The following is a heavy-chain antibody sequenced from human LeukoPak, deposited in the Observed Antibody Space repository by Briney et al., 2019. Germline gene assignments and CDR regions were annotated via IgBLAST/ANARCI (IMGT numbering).Heavy chain of an antibody. CDR1: SDSISSGDW. V-gene: IGHV4-4*02. CDR2: IFHTGMT. Sequence: SETLSLTCAVSSDSISSGDWWTWIRQSPKGLEWIGEIFHTGMTNYNPSLKRRVTISVDTSTNHFSLRLTSVTAADTAVYFCARGGPPGYYYDYYMDVWGKGTTVTISS. J-gene: IGHJ6*03. CDR3: ARGGPPGYYYDYYMDV.